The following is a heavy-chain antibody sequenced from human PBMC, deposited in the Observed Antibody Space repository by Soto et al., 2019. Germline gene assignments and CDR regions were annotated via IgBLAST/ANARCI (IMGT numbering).Heavy chain of an antibody. V-gene: IGHV3-53*01. Sequence: DVQLVESGGGLIQPGGALRLSCAAFGLTVSGKKYMAWVRQAPGRGLEWVSGLYDVDGTYYADSVKGRFTVSSDSSKSIVYLQMHSLRPDDTAIYYCASWLLREHAYDIWGVGTTVTVSS. J-gene: IGHJ3*02. CDR2: LYDVDGT. CDR3: ASWLLREHAYDI. CDR1: GLTVSGKKY. D-gene: IGHD1-26*01.